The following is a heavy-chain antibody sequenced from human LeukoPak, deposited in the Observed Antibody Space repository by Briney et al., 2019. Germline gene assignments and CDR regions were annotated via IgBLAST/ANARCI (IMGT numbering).Heavy chain of an antibody. J-gene: IGHJ4*02. CDR1: GGSISSYY. D-gene: IGHD6-19*01. CDR2: FYDSGGT. Sequence: SETLSLTCTVSGGSISSYYWSWIRQPPGKGLEWIGDFYDSGGTNYNPSLKSRVTISEDSSQNQFSLKLSSVTAADTAVYYCARRYSSGWLFDSWGQGTLATVSS. CDR3: ARRYSSGWLFDS. V-gene: IGHV4-59*01.